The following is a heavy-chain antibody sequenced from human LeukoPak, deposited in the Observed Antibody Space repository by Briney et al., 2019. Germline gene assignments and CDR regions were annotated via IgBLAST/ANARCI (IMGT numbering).Heavy chain of an antibody. CDR1: GGSISSYY. Sequence: SETLSLTCTVSGGSISSYYWSWIRQPPGKGLEWIGYIYYSGSTNCNPSLKSRVTISVDASKNQFSLKLSSVTAADTAVYYCARGGLGYYGSGSYYPDAFDIWGQGTMVTVSS. CDR2: IYYSGST. D-gene: IGHD3-10*01. CDR3: ARGGLGYYGSGSYYPDAFDI. V-gene: IGHV4-59*01. J-gene: IGHJ3*02.